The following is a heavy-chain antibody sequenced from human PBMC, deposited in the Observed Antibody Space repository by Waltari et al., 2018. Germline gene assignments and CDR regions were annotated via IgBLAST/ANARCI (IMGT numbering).Heavy chain of an antibody. CDR1: GSNVSSYY. V-gene: IGHV3-53*01. D-gene: IGHD2-8*01. Sequence: EVQLVESGGHLIQPGGSLRVSCAASGSNVSSYYMNWVRQAPGKGLEWVSILYHAGNTYYADSVKGRFTFSRDNSKNTLYLRMNSLRAEDTAVYYCARGNTKYGMDVWGPGTTVTVSS. CDR3: ARGNTKYGMDV. J-gene: IGHJ6*02. CDR2: LYHAGNT.